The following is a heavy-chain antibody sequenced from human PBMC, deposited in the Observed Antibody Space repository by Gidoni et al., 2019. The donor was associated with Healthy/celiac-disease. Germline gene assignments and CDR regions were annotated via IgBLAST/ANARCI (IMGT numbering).Heavy chain of an antibody. V-gene: IGHV1-18*01. CDR3: ARAERATITYYYGMDV. CDR1: GYTFTSYG. D-gene: IGHD5-12*01. CDR2: ISAYNVNT. Sequence: QVQLVQSGAEVKKPGASVKVSFKASGYTFTSYGISGVRQAPGQGLEWMGWISAYNVNTNDAQKLQGRVTMTTDTSTSTAYRELRSLRSDDTAVYYCARAERATITYYYGMDVWGQVTTVTVSS. J-gene: IGHJ6*02.